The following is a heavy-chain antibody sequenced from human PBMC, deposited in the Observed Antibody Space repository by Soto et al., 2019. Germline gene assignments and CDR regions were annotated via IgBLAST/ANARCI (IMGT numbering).Heavy chain of an antibody. CDR3: ARERGDYCSGGSCYPNDY. J-gene: IGHJ4*02. D-gene: IGHD2-15*01. Sequence: PGGSLRLSCAASGFTFSSYSMNWVRQAPGKGLEWVSYISSSSSTIYYADSVKGRFTISRDNAKNSLYLQMNSLRAEDTAVYYCARERGDYCSGGSCYPNDYWGQGTLVTVSS. CDR1: GFTFSSYS. V-gene: IGHV3-48*01. CDR2: ISSSSSTI.